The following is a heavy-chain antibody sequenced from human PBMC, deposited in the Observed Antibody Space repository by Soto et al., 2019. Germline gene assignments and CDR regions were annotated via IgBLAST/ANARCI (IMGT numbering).Heavy chain of an antibody. CDR1: GGSVSSGSYY. V-gene: IGHV4-61*01. J-gene: IGHJ5*02. CDR3: ARGYYGSGSYYNVDWFDP. CDR2: IYYRGST. Sequence: QVQLQESGPGLVKPSETLSLTCTVSGGSVSSGSYYWSWIRQPPGKGLEWIGYIYYRGSTNYNPSRKSRVTKSVDTSKNQFSLKMSSVTAADTAVYYCARGYYGSGSYYNVDWFDPWGQGTLVTVSP. D-gene: IGHD3-10*01.